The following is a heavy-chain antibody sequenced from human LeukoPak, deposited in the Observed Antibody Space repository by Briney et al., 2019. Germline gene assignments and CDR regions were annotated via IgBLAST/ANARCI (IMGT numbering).Heavy chain of an antibody. CDR2: ISTTSLHT. J-gene: IGHJ6*02. CDR3: ARGYYGMDV. V-gene: IGHV3-11*06. Sequence: PGGSLRLSCAASGFTFSDYYMTWIRQAPGKGLEWVSYISTTSLHTNYADSVKGRFTISRDNAKNSLYLQMNSLRVEDTAVYYCARGYYGMDVWGQGATVTVSS. CDR1: GFTFSDYY.